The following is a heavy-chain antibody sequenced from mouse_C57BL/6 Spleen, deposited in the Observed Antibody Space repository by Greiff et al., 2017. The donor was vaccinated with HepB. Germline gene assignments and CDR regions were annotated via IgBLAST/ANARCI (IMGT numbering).Heavy chain of an antibody. J-gene: IGHJ1*03. V-gene: IGHV1-81*01. CDR1: GYTFTSYG. CDR3: AGITTVVATGYFDV. CDR2: IYPRSGNT. D-gene: IGHD1-1*01. Sequence: VQLQQSGAELARPGASVKLSCKASGYTFTSYGISWVKQRTGRGLEWIGEIYPRSGNTYYNEKFKGKATLTADKSSSTAYIALRSRTSEDSAVYFCAGITTVVATGYFDVWGTGTTVTVSS.